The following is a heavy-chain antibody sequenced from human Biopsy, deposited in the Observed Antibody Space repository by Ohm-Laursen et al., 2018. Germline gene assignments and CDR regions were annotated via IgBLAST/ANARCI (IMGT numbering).Heavy chain of an antibody. CDR2: IYSSGST. V-gene: IGHV4-4*07. CDR1: GDSINNYY. Sequence: PSDTLSLTCTVSGDSINNYYWSWIRQPAGKGLEWIGRIYSSGSTNYNPSLKSRVTMSVDTSKNQFSLILSSMTAADTAVYYCAREPRIAAVAYFDPWGQGTLVTVSS. CDR3: AREPRIAAVAYFDP. D-gene: IGHD6-13*01. J-gene: IGHJ5*02.